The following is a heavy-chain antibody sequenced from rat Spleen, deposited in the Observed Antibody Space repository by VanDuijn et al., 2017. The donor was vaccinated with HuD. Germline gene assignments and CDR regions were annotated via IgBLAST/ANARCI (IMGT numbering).Heavy chain of an antibody. CDR2: ISNTGDNT. D-gene: IGHD1-6*01. J-gene: IGHJ2*01. V-gene: IGHV5-31*01. CDR3: ATAVMYTTDYYFDY. CDR1: GFTFNTYW. Sequence: EVQLVESGGGLVQPGRSLKLSCVASGFTFNTYWMTWIRQAQGKGLEWVASISNTGDNTYYPDSVKGRFTISRDNAKSTVYLQMNSLRSEDKATYYCATAVMYTTDYYFDYWGQGVMVTVSS.